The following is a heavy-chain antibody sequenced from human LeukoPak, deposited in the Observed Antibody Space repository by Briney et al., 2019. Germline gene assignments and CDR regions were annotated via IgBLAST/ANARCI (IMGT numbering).Heavy chain of an antibody. J-gene: IGHJ6*02. CDR1: GFVFSSYD. V-gene: IGHV3-21*01. D-gene: IGHD3-3*01. CDR2: FKSSSYI. Sequence: PGGSLRLSCAASGFVFSSYDMNWVRQAPGKGLEWVSCFKSSSYIYYADSVRGRFTISRDNAKNSLYLQMNSLRAEDTAVYYCAREPPLSIFGVANGMDGWGQGTTVIVSS. CDR3: AREPPLSIFGVANGMDG.